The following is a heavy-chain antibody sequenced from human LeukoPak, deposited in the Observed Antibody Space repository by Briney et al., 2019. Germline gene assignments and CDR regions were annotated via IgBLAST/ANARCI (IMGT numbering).Heavy chain of an antibody. CDR3: ARDRGGFGEFSNNWFDP. CDR2: INPNSGGT. CDR1: GYTFTSYY. J-gene: IGHJ5*02. V-gene: IGHV1-2*02. D-gene: IGHD3-10*01. Sequence: ASVKVSFKASGYTFTSYYMHWVRQAPGQGLEWMGWINPNSGGTNYAQKFQGRVTMTRDTSISTAYMELSRLRSDDTAVYYCARDRGGFGEFSNNWFDPWGQGTLVTVSS.